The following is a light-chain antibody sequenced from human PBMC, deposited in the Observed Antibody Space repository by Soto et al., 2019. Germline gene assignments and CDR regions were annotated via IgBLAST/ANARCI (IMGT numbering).Light chain of an antibody. CDR1: SSDVGGSNF. CDR3: VSFTSSTTYV. CDR2: DVA. V-gene: IGLV2-14*03. Sequence: QYALTQPASVSASPGQSITISCTGTSSDVGGSNFVSWYQQHPGKPPKLIIYDVATRPSGVSNRFSGSKSGSTASLIISRLKTEDEADYYCVSFTSSTTYVFGSGTKLTVL. J-gene: IGLJ1*01.